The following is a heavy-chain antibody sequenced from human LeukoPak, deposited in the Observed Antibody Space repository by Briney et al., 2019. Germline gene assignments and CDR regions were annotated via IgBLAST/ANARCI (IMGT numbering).Heavy chain of an antibody. V-gene: IGHV3-9*01. Sequence: GGSVRLSCAASGFTFDDYAMQWVRHARGKGLEWVLGISRYSGGIGYAASEKGRFANSRANAKNSLYLQMNSLRAEDTAVYYCARSRVVPAALPSWFDPWGQGTLVTVSS. CDR1: GFTFDDYA. J-gene: IGHJ5*02. CDR3: ARSRVVPAALPSWFDP. D-gene: IGHD2-2*01. CDR2: ISRYSGGI.